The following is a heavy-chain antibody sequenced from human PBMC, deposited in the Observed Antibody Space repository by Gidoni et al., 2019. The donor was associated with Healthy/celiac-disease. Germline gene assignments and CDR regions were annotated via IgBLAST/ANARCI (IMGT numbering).Heavy chain of an antibody. CDR2: IRSKAYGGTT. V-gene: IGHV3-49*04. Sequence: EVQLVESGGGLVQPGRSLRLSCTASGVTFGDYAMSWVRQAPGKGLGWVGFIRSKAYGGTTEYAASVKGRFTISRDDSKSIAYLQMNSLKTEDTAVYYCTRDRRVYFDYWGQGTLVTVSS. CDR3: TRDRRVYFDY. CDR1: GVTFGDYA. J-gene: IGHJ4*02.